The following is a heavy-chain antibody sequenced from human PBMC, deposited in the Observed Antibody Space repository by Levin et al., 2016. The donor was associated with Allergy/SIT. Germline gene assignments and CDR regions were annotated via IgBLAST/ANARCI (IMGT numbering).Heavy chain of an antibody. V-gene: IGHV3-30*18. J-gene: IGHJ3*02. D-gene: IGHD1-1*01. CDR2: ISYDGSNK. CDR3: AKDLAPSTRIPGFAFDI. CDR1: GFTFSSYG. Sequence: GESLKISCAASGFTFSSYGMHWVRQAPGKGLEWVAVISYDGSNKYYADSVKGRFTISRDNSKNTLYLQMNSLRAEDTAVYYCAKDLAPSTRIPGFAFDIWGQGTMVTVSS.